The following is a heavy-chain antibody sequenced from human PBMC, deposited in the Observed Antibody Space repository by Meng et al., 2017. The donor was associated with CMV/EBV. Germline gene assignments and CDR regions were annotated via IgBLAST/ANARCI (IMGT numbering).Heavy chain of an antibody. CDR1: GGSISSGDYY. CDR3: ARTGEYPTFDY. D-gene: IGHD2/OR15-2a*01. V-gene: IGHV4-30-4*08. Sequence: VQLQASGPGLVKPSPARPLTCPVSGGSISSGDYYWSLIRQPPGKGLEWIGYIYYSGSTYYNPSLKSRVTISVDTSKNQFSLKLSSVTAADTAVYYCARTGEYPTFDYWGQGTLVTVSS. CDR2: IYYSGST. J-gene: IGHJ4*02.